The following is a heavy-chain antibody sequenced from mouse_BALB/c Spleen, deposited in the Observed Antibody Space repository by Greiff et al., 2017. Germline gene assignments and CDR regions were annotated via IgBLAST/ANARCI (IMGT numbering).Heavy chain of an antibody. D-gene: IGHD2-1*01. Sequence: QVQLKQPGAELVKPGASVKLSCKASGYTFTSYWMHWVKQRPGQGLEWIGEIDPSDSYTNYNQKFKGKATLTVDKSSSTAYMQLSSLTSEDSAVYYCAREDYGNYAWFAYWGQGTLVTVSA. J-gene: IGHJ3*01. CDR3: AREDYGNYAWFAY. V-gene: IGHV1-69*02. CDR2: IDPSDSYT. CDR1: GYTFTSYW.